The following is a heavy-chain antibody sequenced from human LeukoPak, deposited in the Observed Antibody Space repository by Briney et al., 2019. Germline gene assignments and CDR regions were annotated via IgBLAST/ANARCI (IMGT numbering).Heavy chain of an antibody. CDR2: IRYDGTNK. CDR1: GFTFITYA. Sequence: GGSLRLSCAASGFTFITYAMHWVRQAPGKGLEWVAFIRYDGTNKYYADSVKGRFTISRDNSKNTLYLQMNSLRAEDTAVYYCAKDRSGSYSQGLDYWGQGTLVTVSS. V-gene: IGHV3-30*02. D-gene: IGHD1-26*01. J-gene: IGHJ4*02. CDR3: AKDRSGSYSQGLDY.